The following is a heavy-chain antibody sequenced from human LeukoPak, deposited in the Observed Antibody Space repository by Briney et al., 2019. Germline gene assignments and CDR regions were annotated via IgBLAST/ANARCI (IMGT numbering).Heavy chain of an antibody. J-gene: IGHJ5*02. CDR1: GFTFSNYA. CDR2: IYGSDNKT. Sequence: GGSLRLSCVASGFTFSNYAMSWVRQAPGKGLELVSGIYGSDNKTVYGDAVKGRFTISRDNSKNTLYLQMNSLRADDTAVYYCAKTQGYYDAWGQGALVTVFS. V-gene: IGHV3-23*01. CDR3: AKTQGYYDA. D-gene: IGHD2-15*01.